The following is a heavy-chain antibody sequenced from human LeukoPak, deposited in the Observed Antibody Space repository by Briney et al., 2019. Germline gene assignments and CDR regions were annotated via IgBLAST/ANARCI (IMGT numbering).Heavy chain of an antibody. CDR2: INHSGST. D-gene: IGHD1/OR15-1a*01. J-gene: IGHJ6*02. CDR1: GGSFSGYY. CDR3: ARGLNTLGMDV. V-gene: IGHV4-34*01. Sequence: SETLSLTCAVYGGSFSGYYWSWICQPPGKGLEWIGEINHSGSTNYNPSLKSRVTISVDTSKNQFSLKLSSVTAADTAVYYCARGLNTLGMDVWGQGTTVTVSS.